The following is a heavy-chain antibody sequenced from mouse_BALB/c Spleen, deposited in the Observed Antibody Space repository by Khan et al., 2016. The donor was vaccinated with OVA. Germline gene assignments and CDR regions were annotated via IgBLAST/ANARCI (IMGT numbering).Heavy chain of an antibody. CDR3: ARQPYYHYNIMDY. Sequence: VQLQESGPGLVAPSQSLSITCTISGFSLTNYGVHWVRQPPGKGLEWLVVIWSDGSTIYNSALKSRLTNTKDNYKSQVFLKMNSHQTDDPAMYFCARQPYYHYNIMDYWGQGTSVTVSS. J-gene: IGHJ4*01. CDR1: GFSLTNYG. D-gene: IGHD2-10*01. V-gene: IGHV2-6-1*01. CDR2: IWSDGST.